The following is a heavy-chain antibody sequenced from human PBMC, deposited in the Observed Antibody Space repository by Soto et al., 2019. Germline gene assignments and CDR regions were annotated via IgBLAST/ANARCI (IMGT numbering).Heavy chain of an antibody. D-gene: IGHD6-13*01. J-gene: IGHJ4*01. CDR3: ARYRREAVAGYTLDN. CDR2: VYNSGST. V-gene: IGHV4-59*01. Sequence: SSETLSLTCTVSGGSISSNYWTWIRQPPGKGLEWIGYVYNSGSTNYNPSLKSRVTISEDTSKSQFSLKVNSMTAADTAVYYCARYRREAVAGYTLDNWGHVIFVTVSS. CDR1: GGSISSNY.